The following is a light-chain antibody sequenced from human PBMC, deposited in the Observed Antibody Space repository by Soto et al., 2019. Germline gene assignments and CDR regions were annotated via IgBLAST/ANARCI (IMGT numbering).Light chain of an antibody. Sequence: EKVMTQSPATLSVSPGERATLSCRASETIKNRLAWYQQTPGQGPRLLIYDAFTRATDIPARFSGSASGTEFTLTISSLQSEDSAFYYCQQYDDWPLTLGGGTKVEIK. J-gene: IGKJ4*01. CDR3: QQYDDWPLT. CDR2: DAF. V-gene: IGKV3-15*01. CDR1: ETIKNR.